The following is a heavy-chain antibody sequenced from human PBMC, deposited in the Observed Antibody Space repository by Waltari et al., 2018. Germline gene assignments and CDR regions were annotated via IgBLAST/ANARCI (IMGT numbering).Heavy chain of an antibody. CDR1: GGTFRTYT. D-gene: IGHD1-26*01. V-gene: IGHV1-69*08. J-gene: IGHJ4*02. CDR3: AFAGVTTYSGSLDS. CDR2: IVPILGPA. Sequence: QVQLVQSGAEVKTPGSSVKVSCKASGGTFRTYTISWVRQSPGQGLEWMGRIVPILGPANYAQKFQCRLTITADKSTSTAYMELSSLRSEDTAVYYCAFAGVTTYSGSLDSWGQGTLVTVSS.